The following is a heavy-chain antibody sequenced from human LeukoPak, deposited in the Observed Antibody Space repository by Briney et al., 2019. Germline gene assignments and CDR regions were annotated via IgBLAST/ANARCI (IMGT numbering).Heavy chain of an antibody. D-gene: IGHD2-2*01. V-gene: IGHV3-33*01. CDR2: IWYDGSNK. CDR1: GFTFSTYG. J-gene: IGHJ5*02. CDR3: ARNGIYQLHWVWFDP. Sequence: YPGGSLRLSCAASGFTFSTYGMHWVRQAPGKGLEWVAVIWYDGSNKYYADSVKGRFTISRDNSKNTLYLQMNSLRAEDTAVYYCARNGIYQLHWVWFDPWGQGTLVTVSS.